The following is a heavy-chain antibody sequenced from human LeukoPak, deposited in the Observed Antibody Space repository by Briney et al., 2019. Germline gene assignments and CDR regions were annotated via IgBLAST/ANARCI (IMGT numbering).Heavy chain of an antibody. J-gene: IGHJ3*02. V-gene: IGHV1-2*06. Sequence: ASVKVSCKASAYTFTNYYIHWVRRAPGHGLEWMGRINTNIGGTDYAQEFQGRVTMTRDSSISTAYMDLSRLTSDDTAVYYCARDSQSWFYYDSSGFDAFDIWGQGTMVTVSS. CDR2: INTNIGGT. D-gene: IGHD3-22*01. CDR3: ARDSQSWFYYDSSGFDAFDI. CDR1: AYTFTNYY.